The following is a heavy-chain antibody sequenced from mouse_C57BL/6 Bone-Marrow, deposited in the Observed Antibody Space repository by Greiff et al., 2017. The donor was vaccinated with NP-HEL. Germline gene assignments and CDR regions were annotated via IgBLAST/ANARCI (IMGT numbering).Heavy chain of an antibody. CDR2: IDPEDGET. CDR1: GFNIKDYY. Sequence: EVKLQQSGAELVKPGASVKLSCTASGFNIKDYYMHWVKQRTEQGLEWIGRIDPEDGETKYAPKFQGKATITADTSSNTAYLQLSSRTSEDTAVYYCAFITTVVATPYWYFDVWGTGTTVTVSS. J-gene: IGHJ1*03. CDR3: AFITTVVATPYWYFDV. V-gene: IGHV14-2*01. D-gene: IGHD1-1*01.